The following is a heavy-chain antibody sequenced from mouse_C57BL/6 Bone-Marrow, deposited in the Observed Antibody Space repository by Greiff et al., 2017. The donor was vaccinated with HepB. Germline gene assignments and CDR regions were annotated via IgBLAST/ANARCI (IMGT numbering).Heavy chain of an antibody. CDR1: GFSLTSYG. V-gene: IGHV2-2*01. D-gene: IGHD2-13*01. CDR3: ARNYYGEPFDY. CDR2: IWSGGST. J-gene: IGHJ2*01. Sequence: VQLQQSGPGLVQPSQSLSITCTVSGFSLTSYGVHWVRQSPGKGLEWLGVIWSGGSTDYNAAFISRLSISKNKSKSQVFFKMNSLQADDTGIYYCARNYYGEPFDYWGQGTTLTVSS.